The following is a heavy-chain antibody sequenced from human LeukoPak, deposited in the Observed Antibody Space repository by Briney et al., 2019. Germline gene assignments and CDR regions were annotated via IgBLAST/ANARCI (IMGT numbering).Heavy chain of an antibody. Sequence: GGSLRLSCAASGFTFINYAMSWVRQAPGKGLEWVSAISGSGGSTYYADSVKGRFTISRDNSKNTLYLQMNSLRAEDTAVYYCGSGQLLSSSWFDPWGQGTLVTVSS. CDR2: ISGSGGST. CDR3: GSGQLLSSSWFDP. D-gene: IGHD2-2*01. J-gene: IGHJ5*02. CDR1: GFTFINYA. V-gene: IGHV3-23*01.